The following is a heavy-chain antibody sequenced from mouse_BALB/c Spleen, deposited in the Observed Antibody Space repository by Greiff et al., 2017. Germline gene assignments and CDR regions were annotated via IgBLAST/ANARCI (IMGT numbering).Heavy chain of an antibody. D-gene: IGHD1-1*01. J-gene: IGHJ1*01. CDR2: IYPGAGYT. CDR3: ARPYYYGSSDWYFDV. V-gene: IGHV1-63*02. CDR1: GYTFTNYW. Sequence: VQLQQSGAELVRPGTSVKISCKASGYTFTNYWLGWVKQRPGHGLEWIGDIYPGAGYTNYNEKFKGKATLTADTSSSTAYMQLSSLTSEDSAVYFCARPYYYGSSDWYFDVWGAGTTVTVSS.